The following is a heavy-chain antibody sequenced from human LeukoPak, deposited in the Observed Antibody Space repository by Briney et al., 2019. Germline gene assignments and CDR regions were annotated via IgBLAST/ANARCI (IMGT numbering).Heavy chain of an antibody. Sequence: QSGGSLRLSCAASGFTFSSYAMSWVRQAPGKGLEWVSAISGSGGSTYYADSVEGRFTISRDNSKNTLYLQMNSLRAEDTAVYYCAKPEAIAVAGRYDYWGQGTLVTVSS. V-gene: IGHV3-23*01. CDR1: GFTFSSYA. D-gene: IGHD6-19*01. CDR2: ISGSGGST. CDR3: AKPEAIAVAGRYDY. J-gene: IGHJ4*02.